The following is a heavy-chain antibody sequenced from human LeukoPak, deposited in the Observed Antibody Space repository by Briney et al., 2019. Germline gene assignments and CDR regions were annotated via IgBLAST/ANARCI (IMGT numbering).Heavy chain of an antibody. CDR2: ISGSGGST. Sequence: GGSLRLSCAASGFTFSSYAMSWVRQAPGKGLEWVSAISGSGGSTYYADSVKGRFTISRDNSKNTLYLQMNSLRAEDTAVYYCAKLGSGSYYNAPFYCWGQGTLVTVSS. J-gene: IGHJ4*02. D-gene: IGHD3-10*01. CDR1: GFTFSSYA. CDR3: AKLGSGSYYNAPFYC. V-gene: IGHV3-23*01.